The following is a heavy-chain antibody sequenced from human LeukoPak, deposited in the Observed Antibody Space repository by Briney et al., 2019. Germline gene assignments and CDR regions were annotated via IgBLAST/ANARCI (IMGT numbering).Heavy chain of an antibody. CDR3: ARDPGGYFDY. D-gene: IGHD3-10*01. CDR1: GFTFSSYS. J-gene: IGHJ4*02. V-gene: IGHV3-48*01. Sequence: PGGSLRLSCAASGFTFSSYSMNWVRQAPGKGLEWVSYISSSSSIIYYADSVKGRFTISRDNVKNSLYLQMSSLRAEDTAVYYCARDPGGYFDYWGQGTLVTVSS. CDR2: ISSSSSII.